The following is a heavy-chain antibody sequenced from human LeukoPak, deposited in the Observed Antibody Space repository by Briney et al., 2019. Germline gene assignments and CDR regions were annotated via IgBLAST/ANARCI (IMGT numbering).Heavy chain of an antibody. CDR3: ARENSGSYREFDY. CDR2: IYTSGST. J-gene: IGHJ4*02. CDR1: GGSISSYY. Sequence: SETLSLTCAVSGGSISSYYWSWIRQPAGKGLEWIGRIYTSGSTNYNASLKSRVSTSVDTSKNQFSLKLSSVTAADTAVFYCARENSGSYREFDYWGQGTLVTVSS. V-gene: IGHV4-4*07. D-gene: IGHD1-26*01.